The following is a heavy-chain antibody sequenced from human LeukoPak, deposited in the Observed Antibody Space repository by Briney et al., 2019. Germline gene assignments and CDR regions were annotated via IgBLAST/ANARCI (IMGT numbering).Heavy chain of an antibody. D-gene: IGHD3-16*01. CDR1: GLALRDKY. J-gene: IGHJ5*02. CDR3: PRALKCYDP. Sequence: GGALRLSRAASGLALRDKYMGWVRQAPGKGVEWLSVIYGGHTTYNAPSVKGRFIIARDTSKNTLYLQMSSLRIDGTALYYCPRALKCYDPWVRGSRATVSS. CDR2: IYGGHTT. V-gene: IGHV3-66*01.